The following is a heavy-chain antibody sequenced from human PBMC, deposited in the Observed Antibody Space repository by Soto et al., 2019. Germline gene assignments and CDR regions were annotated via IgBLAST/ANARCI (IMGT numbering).Heavy chain of an antibody. J-gene: IGHJ4*02. CDR1: GFTFSSYS. CDR3: ARGGGCSGGSCNFDY. V-gene: IGHV3-48*01. Sequence: EVQLVESGGGLVQPGGSLRLSCAASGFTFSSYSMNWVRQAPGKWLEWVSYISSSSSTIYYADSVKGRFTISRDNAKNSLYLQMNSLRAEDTAVYYCARGGGCSGGSCNFDYWGQGTLVTVSS. D-gene: IGHD2-15*01. CDR2: ISSSSSTI.